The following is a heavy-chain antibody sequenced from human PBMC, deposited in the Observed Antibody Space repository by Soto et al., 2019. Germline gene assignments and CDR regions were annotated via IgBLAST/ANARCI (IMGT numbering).Heavy chain of an antibody. V-gene: IGHV1-3*05. Sequence: QVQLVQSGAEEKKPGASVKVSCKASGYTFTNYAMHWVRQAPGQRLEWMGWINVGNGNTKYSQKFQVRVTITRDTSASTADMELSSLRSEDTAVYYCARRGDGMDVWGQGTTVTVYS. CDR1: GYTFTNYA. J-gene: IGHJ6*02. CDR2: INVGNGNT. D-gene: IGHD3-10*01. CDR3: ARRGDGMDV.